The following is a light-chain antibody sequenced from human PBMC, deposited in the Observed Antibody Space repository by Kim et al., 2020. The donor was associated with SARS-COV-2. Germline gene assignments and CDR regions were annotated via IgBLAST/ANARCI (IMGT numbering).Light chain of an antibody. CDR2: QDN. Sequence: VSPGQTASLTCSGDKLGDKYACWYQQKPGQSPVLVIYQDNKRPSGIPERFSGSNSGNTATLTISGTQAMDEADYYCQAWDSSTVVFGGGTQLTVL. J-gene: IGLJ2*01. CDR3: QAWDSSTVV. CDR1: KLGDKY. V-gene: IGLV3-1*01.